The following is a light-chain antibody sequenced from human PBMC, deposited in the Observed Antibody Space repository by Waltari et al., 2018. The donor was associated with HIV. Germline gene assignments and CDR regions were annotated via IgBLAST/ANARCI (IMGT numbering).Light chain of an antibody. V-gene: IGLV2-23*01. Sequence: QSALTQPASVSGSPGQSLTISCTGTSSDVGSYTLVSWYQQHPSNAPNLMIHEGSKRPSGVYNRCSGSKSGNTASLTISGLQAEDEADYYCCSYAGSSTYYVFGTGTKVTV. CDR3: CSYAGSSTYYV. CDR1: SSDVGSYTL. J-gene: IGLJ1*01. CDR2: EGS.